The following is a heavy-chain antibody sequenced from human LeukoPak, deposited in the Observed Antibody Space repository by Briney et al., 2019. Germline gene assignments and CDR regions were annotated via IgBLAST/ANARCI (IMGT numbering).Heavy chain of an antibody. CDR3: ARSSGWWSLDY. D-gene: IGHD6-19*01. V-gene: IGHV3-23*01. Sequence: PGPSLRLVCAAAGSTFSTASLHWVRHTPGRWLECVSAFDTGFGSYYPDSLKCRFAIARDNSKNTLFLQMNSLRAEDTAVYYCARSSGWWSLDYWGQGTLVTVSS. CDR1: GSTFSTAS. CDR2: FDTGFGS. J-gene: IGHJ4*02.